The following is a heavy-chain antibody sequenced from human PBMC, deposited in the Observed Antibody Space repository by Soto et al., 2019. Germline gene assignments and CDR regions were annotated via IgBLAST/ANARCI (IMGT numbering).Heavy chain of an antibody. CDR3: ARDFD. Sequence: GGSLRLSFTASTGFSFSSHWMGWVRQAQGKGLEWVAYIKQDGSEERSLDSGKGRFTISRDNAKKSLYLQMNSLSTEDPAVYYCARDFD. CDR2: IKQDGSEE. CDR1: GFSFSSHW. J-gene: IGHJ3*02. V-gene: IGHV3-7*01.